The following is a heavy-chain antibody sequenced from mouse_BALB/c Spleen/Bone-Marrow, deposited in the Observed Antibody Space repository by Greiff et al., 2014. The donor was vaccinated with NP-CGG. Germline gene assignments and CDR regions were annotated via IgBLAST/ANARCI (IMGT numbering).Heavy chain of an antibody. J-gene: IGHJ3*01. CDR1: GYSITSDYA. V-gene: IGHV3-2*02. Sequence: EVQGVESGPGLVKPSQSLSLICTVTGYSITSDYAWNWIRQFPGNKLEWMGYISYSGNTRYNPSLKSRISISRYTSKNQFFLQLNSVTTEDTATYYCARTHYYGSSYPYWGQGTLVTVFA. D-gene: IGHD1-1*01. CDR2: ISYSGNT. CDR3: ARTHYYGSSYPY.